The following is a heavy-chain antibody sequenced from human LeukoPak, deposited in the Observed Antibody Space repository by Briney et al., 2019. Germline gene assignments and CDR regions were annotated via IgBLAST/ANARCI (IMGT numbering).Heavy chain of an antibody. CDR2: ISSSGSTI. J-gene: IGHJ3*02. V-gene: IGHV3-48*04. CDR3: ARDQGVYCSGGSCTAFDI. Sequence: GGSLRLSCVASAFTFNRYTMSWVRQAPGKGLEWVSYISSSGSTIYYADSVKGRCTISRDNAKKSLYLQMNSLRAEDTAVYYCARDQGVYCSGGSCTAFDIWGQGTMVTVSS. CDR1: AFTFNRYT. D-gene: IGHD2-15*01.